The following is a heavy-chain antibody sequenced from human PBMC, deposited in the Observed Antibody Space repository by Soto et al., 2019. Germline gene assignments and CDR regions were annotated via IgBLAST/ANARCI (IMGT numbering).Heavy chain of an antibody. CDR3: ASTDIVVVPAALFFDY. CDR1: GGSVSSGSYY. CDR2: IYYSGST. V-gene: IGHV4-61*01. J-gene: IGHJ4*02. Sequence: LSLTCTVSGGSVSSGSYYWSWIRQPPGKGLEWIGYIYYSGSTNYNPSLKSRVTISVDTSKNQFSLKLSSVTAADTAVYYCASTDIVVVPAALFFDYWGQGTLVTVSS. D-gene: IGHD2-2*01.